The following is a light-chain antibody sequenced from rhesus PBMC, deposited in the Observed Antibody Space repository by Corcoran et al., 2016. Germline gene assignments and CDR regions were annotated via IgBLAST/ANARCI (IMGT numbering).Light chain of an antibody. CDR2: EAS. J-gene: IGKJ1*01. V-gene: IGKV1-25*01. Sequence: DIQMTQSPSSLSASVGDRVTITCRASQGITNDLAWYQQKPGETPKLLIYEASSLQSGIPSRFSGSGSWTDFTLTISSLHSEDFATYYCQHYYSTPWTFGQGTKVEIK. CDR3: QHYYSTPWT. CDR1: QGITND.